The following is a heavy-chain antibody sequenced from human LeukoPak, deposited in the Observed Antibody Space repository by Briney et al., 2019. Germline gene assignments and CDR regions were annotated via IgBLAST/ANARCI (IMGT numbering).Heavy chain of an antibody. J-gene: IGHJ3*02. CDR1: GFTFSSYA. CDR2: ISGSGGST. Sequence: TGGSLRLSRAASGFTFSSYAMSWVRQAPGKGLEWVSAISGSGGSTYYADSVKGRFTISRDNSKNTLYLQMNSLRAEDTAVYYCAKEIVDIVATIGGEAFDIWGQGTMVTVSS. V-gene: IGHV3-23*01. D-gene: IGHD5-12*01. CDR3: AKEIVDIVATIGGEAFDI.